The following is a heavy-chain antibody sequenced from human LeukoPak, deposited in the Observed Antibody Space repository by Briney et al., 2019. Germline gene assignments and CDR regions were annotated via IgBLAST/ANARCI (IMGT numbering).Heavy chain of an antibody. J-gene: IGHJ6*03. D-gene: IGHD3-10*01. CDR1: GGSFSGYY. CDR3: AMVRGVISYYYYMDV. V-gene: IGHV4-34*01. Sequence: PSETLSLTCAVYGGSFSGYYWSWIRQPPGKGLEWIGEINHSGSTNYNPSLKSRVTISVDTSKNQFSLKLSSVTAADTAVYCCAMVRGVISYYYYMDVWGKGTTVTVSS. CDR2: INHSGST.